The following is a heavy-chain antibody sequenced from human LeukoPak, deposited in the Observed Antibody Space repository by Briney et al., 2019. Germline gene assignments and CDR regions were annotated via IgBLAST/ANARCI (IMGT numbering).Heavy chain of an antibody. CDR2: INHSGST. J-gene: IGHJ4*02. CDR1: GGSFSGYY. D-gene: IGHD3-10*01. V-gene: IGHV4-34*01. Sequence: SETLSLTCAVYGGSFSGYYWSWIRQPPGKGLEWIGEINHSGSTNFNPSLKSRVTISVDTSKNQFSLKLSSVTAADTAVYYCASWPRIWFGELPFDYWGQGTLVTVSS. CDR3: ASWPRIWFGELPFDY.